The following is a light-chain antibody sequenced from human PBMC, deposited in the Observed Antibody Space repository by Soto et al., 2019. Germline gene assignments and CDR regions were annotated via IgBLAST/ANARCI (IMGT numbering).Light chain of an antibody. V-gene: IGLV2-14*03. J-gene: IGLJ1*01. CDR2: DVS. Sequence: QSVLTQPASVSGSPGQSITISCTGTTSDVGNYNLVSWYQQHPGKAPKLMIFDVSRRPSGVSDRFSASKPGNTASLTISGLQAEDEADYYCSSYTSTNTLYVFGTGTKLTVL. CDR1: TSDVGNYNL. CDR3: SSYTSTNTLYV.